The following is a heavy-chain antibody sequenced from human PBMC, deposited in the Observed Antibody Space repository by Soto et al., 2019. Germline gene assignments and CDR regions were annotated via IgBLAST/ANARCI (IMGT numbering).Heavy chain of an antibody. CDR3: AREPSQTLFDH. CDR1: GFTFSAYE. Sequence: EVQLVDSGGGLVQPGGSLRLSCVASGFTFSAYEMNWVRQAPGKGLEWVSYIDSGARTTYYADSVKGRFTISRDDARNALYLQMISLTAEDTAVYYCAREPSQTLFDHWAQGTPVTVSS. CDR2: IDSGARTT. J-gene: IGHJ4*02. V-gene: IGHV3-48*03.